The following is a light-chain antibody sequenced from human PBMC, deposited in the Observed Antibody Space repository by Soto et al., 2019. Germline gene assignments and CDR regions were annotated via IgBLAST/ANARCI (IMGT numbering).Light chain of an antibody. CDR3: QQYHSLPWT. CDR2: WTS. J-gene: IGKJ1*01. CDR1: QSVLYSSHNKNY. Sequence: DIVMTQSPDSLAVSLGERATINCKSSQSVLYSSHNKNYLSWYQQKPGQPPKLLIYWTSTRESGVPDRFSGSDSGTDFTLTISSLQAEDVAVYYGQQYHSLPWTFGQGTKVEIK. V-gene: IGKV4-1*01.